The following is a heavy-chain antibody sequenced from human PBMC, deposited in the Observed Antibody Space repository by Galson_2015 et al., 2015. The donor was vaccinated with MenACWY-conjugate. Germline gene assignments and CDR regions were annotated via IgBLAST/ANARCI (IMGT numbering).Heavy chain of an antibody. V-gene: IGHV3-11*01. CDR1: GFTFSDYY. CDR3: ARELSLVAVGVTPGWFDT. D-gene: IGHD2-15*01. CDR2: ISGSGHTM. J-gene: IGHJ5*02. Sequence: LRLSCAASGFTFSDYYMSWIRQTPGKGLEWVSYISGSGHTMYNGDSVKGRFTISRDNAKKTLYLQMDSLRAEDTAVYYCARELSLVAVGVTPGWFDTWGQGTLVTVSS.